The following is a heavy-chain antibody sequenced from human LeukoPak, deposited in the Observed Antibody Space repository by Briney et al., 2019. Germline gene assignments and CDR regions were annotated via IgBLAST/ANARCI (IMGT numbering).Heavy chain of an antibody. J-gene: IGHJ4*02. CDR2: IGSKTSGGTT. D-gene: IGHD3-22*01. Sequence: PGRSLRFSCTTSGFTFGDYAMTWVRQAPGKGLEWLGFIGSKTSGGTTDYAASVKGRFTISRDDSKSIAYLQMNTLKTEDTAIYYCARGAFEYDTSGYYYTFDYWGQGSLVTVSS. V-gene: IGHV3-49*04. CDR3: ARGAFEYDTSGYYYTFDY. CDR1: GFTFGDYA.